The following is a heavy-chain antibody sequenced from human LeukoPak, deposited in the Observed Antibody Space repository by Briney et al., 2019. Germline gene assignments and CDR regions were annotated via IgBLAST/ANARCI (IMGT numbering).Heavy chain of an antibody. Sequence: GGSLRLSCAASGFTFSSYAMSWVRQAPGKGLEWVSGIIASGTITYYADAVRGRFTISRDNSKNTLYLQMNSLRAEDTAVYYCARDEAVMTTVLSDAFDIWGQGTMVTVSS. D-gene: IGHD4-17*01. CDR3: ARDEAVMTTVLSDAFDI. V-gene: IGHV3-23*01. CDR2: IIASGTIT. CDR1: GFTFSSYA. J-gene: IGHJ3*02.